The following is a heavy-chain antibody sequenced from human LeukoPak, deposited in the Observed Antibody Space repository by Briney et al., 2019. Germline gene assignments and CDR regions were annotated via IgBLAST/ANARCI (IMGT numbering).Heavy chain of an antibody. D-gene: IGHD3-10*01. V-gene: IGHV4-34*01. CDR2: INHSGST. J-gene: IGHJ6*03. Sequence: SETLSLTCAVYGGSFSGYYWSWIRQPPRKGLEWIGEINHSGSTNYNPSLKSRVTISVDTSKNQFSLKLSSVTAADTAVYYCARVAAYYYGSGSSKRDMDVWGKGTTVTVSS. CDR1: GGSFSGYY. CDR3: ARVAAYYYGSGSSKRDMDV.